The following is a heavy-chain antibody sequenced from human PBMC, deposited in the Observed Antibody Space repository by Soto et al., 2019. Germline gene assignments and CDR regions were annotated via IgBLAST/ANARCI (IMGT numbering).Heavy chain of an antibody. CDR1: GGSISSYY. Sequence: TSETLSLTCTVSGGSISSYYWSWIRQPPGKGLEWVGYISYSGTTNYNPSLRSRVTISVDTSKNQFSLQLSSVTAADTALYYCARRREGDYYYFYIDVWGKGTTVTVSS. CDR2: ISYSGTT. D-gene: IGHD1-26*01. V-gene: IGHV4-59*08. CDR3: ARRREGDYYYFYIDV. J-gene: IGHJ6*03.